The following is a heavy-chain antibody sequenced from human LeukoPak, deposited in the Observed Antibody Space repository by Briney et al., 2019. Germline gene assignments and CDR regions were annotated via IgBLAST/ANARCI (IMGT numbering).Heavy chain of an antibody. Sequence: GGSLRLSCAASGFTFSSYTMNWVRQPPGKGLEWVSNIGTSSTTIYYADSVKGRFTISRNNAKNSLYLQMNSLRADDTAVYYCARFAAGGSYYYYMDVWGKGTTVTVSS. D-gene: IGHD6-25*01. CDR2: IGTSSTTI. J-gene: IGHJ6*03. V-gene: IGHV3-48*01. CDR1: GFTFSSYT. CDR3: ARFAAGGSYYYYMDV.